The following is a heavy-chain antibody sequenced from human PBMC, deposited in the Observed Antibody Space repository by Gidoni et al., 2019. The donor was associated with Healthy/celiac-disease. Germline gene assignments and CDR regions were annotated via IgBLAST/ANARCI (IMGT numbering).Heavy chain of an antibody. J-gene: IGHJ5*02. CDR2: IYYSGST. CDR1: GGSISSRSYY. CDR3: SRQGGDISARNGFDP. Sequence: QLQLKESGPGLVKPSETLSLTCTVSGGSISSRSYYWGWIRQPPVKGLEWIGSIYYSGSTYYNPSLKSHVTISVDTSKHQFSLKLSSVTAADTAVYYCSRQGGDISARNGFDPWGQGTLVTVSS. D-gene: IGHD6-6*01. V-gene: IGHV4-39*01.